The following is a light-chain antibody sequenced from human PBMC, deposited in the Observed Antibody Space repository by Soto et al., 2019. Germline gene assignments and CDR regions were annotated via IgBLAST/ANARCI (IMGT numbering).Light chain of an antibody. J-gene: IGLJ2*01. Sequence: QSALTQPASVSGSPGQTITISCTGTSSDPATYNLVSWYQQRPRKAPQLIIYEVAKRPSGVPARFSGSQSGDTASLTISGLQPEDEADYYCCSRLFGGGTKLTVL. CDR1: SSDPATYNL. CDR2: EVA. CDR3: CSRL. V-gene: IGLV2-23*02.